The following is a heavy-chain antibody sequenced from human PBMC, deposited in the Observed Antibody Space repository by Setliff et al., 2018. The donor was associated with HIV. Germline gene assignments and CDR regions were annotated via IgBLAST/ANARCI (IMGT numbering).Heavy chain of an antibody. D-gene: IGHD3-22*01. CDR3: ARARRDSYDRGRRNHYYIDV. Sequence: GASVKVSCKASGYTFISYGISWVRQAPGQGLEWMGWMNPNSGNTGYAQKFQGRVTMTRDTSISTAYMELNNLKFEDTALYYCARARRDSYDRGRRNHYYIDVWGKGATVTVSS. V-gene: IGHV1-8*02. J-gene: IGHJ6*03. CDR2: MNPNSGNT. CDR1: GYTFISYG.